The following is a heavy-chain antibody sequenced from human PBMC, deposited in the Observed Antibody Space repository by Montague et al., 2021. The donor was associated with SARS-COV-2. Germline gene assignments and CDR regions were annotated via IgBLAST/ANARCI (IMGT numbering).Heavy chain of an antibody. CDR1: GGSITRNYY. Sequence: SETLSLTCTVSGGSITRNYYWGWIRQPPGKGLEWVGNIYYSGTTFINPSLESRVTISVDASKNQFSLNLTSVTAADTAVYYCARPLVRGVPKAFDFWGQGALVTVSS. J-gene: IGHJ3*01. CDR2: IYYSGTT. V-gene: IGHV4-39*01. D-gene: IGHD3-10*01. CDR3: ARPLVRGVPKAFDF.